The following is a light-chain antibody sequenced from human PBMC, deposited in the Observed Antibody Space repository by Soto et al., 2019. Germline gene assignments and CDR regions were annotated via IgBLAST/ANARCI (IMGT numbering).Light chain of an antibody. CDR1: SSDRGGYDY. CDR2: DVS. CDR3: SSYTSTSAPYV. J-gene: IGLJ1*01. V-gene: IGLV2-14*03. Sequence: QSALTQPASVSGFPGQSITISCTGTSSDRGGYDYVSWYQQHPGKAPKLIIYDVSGRPSGVSNRFSGSKSANTASLTISGLQAEDEADYHCSSYTSTSAPYVFGTGTKLTVL.